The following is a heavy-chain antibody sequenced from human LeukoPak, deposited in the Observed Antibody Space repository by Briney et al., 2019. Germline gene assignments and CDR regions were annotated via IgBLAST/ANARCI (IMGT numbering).Heavy chain of an antibody. CDR2: TYTGGNS. V-gene: IGHV3-53*01. CDR1: GFTFSDYW. Sequence: GGSLRLSCAASGFTFSDYWMHWVRQAPGKGLEWVSVTYTGGNSYYADSVKGRFIISRDISKNTLYLQMNSLRAEDSALYYCARGGRGSAAVVAPRSFDIWGQGTMVTVSS. CDR3: ARGGRGSAAVVAPRSFDI. J-gene: IGHJ3*02. D-gene: IGHD3-22*01.